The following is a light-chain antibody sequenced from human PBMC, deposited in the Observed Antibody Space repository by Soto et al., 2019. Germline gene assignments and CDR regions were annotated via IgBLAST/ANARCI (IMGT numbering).Light chain of an antibody. CDR1: SSDVGAYNY. J-gene: IGLJ3*02. CDR2: GVS. Sequence: QSVLTQPASVSGSPGQSITISCTGNSSDVGAYNYVSWYQQHPGKAPKLMISGVSNRPSGVSNRFSGSKSGNTASLTISGLQADDDADYYCSSYTGSSTPWVFGGGTKLTVL. V-gene: IGLV2-14*01. CDR3: SSYTGSSTPWV.